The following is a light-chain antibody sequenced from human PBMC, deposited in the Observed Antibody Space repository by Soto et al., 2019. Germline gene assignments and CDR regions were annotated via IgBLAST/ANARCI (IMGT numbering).Light chain of an antibody. CDR1: QSVSSY. Sequence: EIVLTQSPATLSLSPGERATLSCRASQSVSSYLAWYQQKPDQAPSLLIYDASNRATGIPARFSGSGSGTYFTLTISSLEPEDFAVYYCQQRSDWPTFGPGTKVDIK. CDR3: QQRSDWPT. V-gene: IGKV3-11*01. J-gene: IGKJ3*01. CDR2: DAS.